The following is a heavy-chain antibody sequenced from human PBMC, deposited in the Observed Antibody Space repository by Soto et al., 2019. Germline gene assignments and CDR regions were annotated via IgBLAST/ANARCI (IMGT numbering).Heavy chain of an antibody. J-gene: IGHJ4*02. CDR2: ISGSGGST. Sequence: GGSLRLSCAASGFTFSSYAMSWVRQAPGKGLEWVSAISGSGGSTYYADSVKGRFTISRDNSKNTLYLQMNSLRAEDTAVYYCAKDREAYCGGDCSFDYWGQGTLVTVSS. D-gene: IGHD2-21*02. CDR1: GFTFSSYA. CDR3: AKDREAYCGGDCSFDY. V-gene: IGHV3-23*01.